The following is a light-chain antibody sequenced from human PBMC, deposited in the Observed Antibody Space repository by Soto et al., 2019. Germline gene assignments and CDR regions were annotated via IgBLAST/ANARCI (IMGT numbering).Light chain of an antibody. J-gene: IGLJ1*01. V-gene: IGLV2-14*01. CDR3: SSYTSTGPLL. Sequence: HSVLAQPASVSGALGQSSTISCTGSSSDVGGYNYVSWYQQHPGKAPKLMIYDVSNRPSGVSNRFSGSKSGNTASLTISGLQAEDEADYYCSSYTSTGPLLFGTGTKVTVL. CDR1: SSDVGGYNY. CDR2: DVS.